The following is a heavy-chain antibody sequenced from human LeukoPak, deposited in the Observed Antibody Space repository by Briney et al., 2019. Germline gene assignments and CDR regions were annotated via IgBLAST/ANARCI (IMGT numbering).Heavy chain of an antibody. D-gene: IGHD5-24*01. CDR1: AFNFRFYA. J-gene: IGHJ4*02. V-gene: IGHV3-23*01. CDR3: ANIIDGSLGY. Sequence: GSLRLSCAASAFNFRFYAMCWVRQAPGKGPEWVSAISNSGGVTYYGDSVKGRFTMSRDNSKNTLFLQMDSLRADDTAIYYCANIIDGSLGYWGQGTLVTVSS. CDR2: ISNSGGVT.